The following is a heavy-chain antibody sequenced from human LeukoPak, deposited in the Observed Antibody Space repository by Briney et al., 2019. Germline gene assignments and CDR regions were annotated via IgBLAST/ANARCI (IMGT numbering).Heavy chain of an antibody. CDR1: GFTFDDYA. J-gene: IGHJ4*02. V-gene: IGHV3-9*01. Sequence: GGSLRLSCAASGFTFDDYAMHWVRQAPGKGLEWVSGISWNSGSIGYADSVKGRFTISRDNAKNSLYLQMNSLRAEDTALYYCAKDRAYDPEPLFDYWGQGTLVTVSS. D-gene: IGHD1-14*01. CDR3: AKDRAYDPEPLFDY. CDR2: ISWNSGSI.